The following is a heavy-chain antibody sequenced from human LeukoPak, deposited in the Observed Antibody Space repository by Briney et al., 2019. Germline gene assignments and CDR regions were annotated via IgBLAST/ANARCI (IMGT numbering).Heavy chain of an antibody. Sequence: PSETLSLTCALYGGSFSGYYWSWIRQPPGKVLEWIGEINHSGSTNYKSSLKSRVTISVDTSKNQFSLKLSSVTAADTAVYYCARTQFGELLSPYYFDYWGQGTLVTVSS. CDR3: ARTQFGELLSPYYFDY. CDR1: GGSFSGYY. CDR2: INHSGST. V-gene: IGHV4-34*01. D-gene: IGHD3-10*01. J-gene: IGHJ4*02.